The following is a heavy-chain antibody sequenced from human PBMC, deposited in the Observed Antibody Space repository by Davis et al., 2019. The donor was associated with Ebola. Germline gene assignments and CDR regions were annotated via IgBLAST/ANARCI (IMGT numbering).Heavy chain of an antibody. J-gene: IGHJ4*02. CDR3: AKLVVVTAIPYFDY. D-gene: IGHD2-21*02. V-gene: IGHV3-23*01. Sequence: PGGSLRLSCAASGFTFSSYAMSWVRQAPGKGLEWVSGISGSGRSTYYADSVKGRFTISRDNSQNTLYLQMNSLRAADTAIYYYAKLVVVTAIPYFDYWGQGTLVTVSS. CDR2: ISGSGRST. CDR1: GFTFSSYA.